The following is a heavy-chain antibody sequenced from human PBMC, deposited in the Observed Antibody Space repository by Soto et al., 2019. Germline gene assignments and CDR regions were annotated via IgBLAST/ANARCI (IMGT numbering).Heavy chain of an antibody. J-gene: IGHJ4*02. D-gene: IGHD3-9*01. CDR2: ISWDGEK. V-gene: IGHV2-5*02. CDR3: AQRLGDLLTGHYYFDF. CDR1: GFSLNTRGVG. Sequence: QITLKESGPPLVKPTQTLTLTCTFSGFSLNTRGVGVGWIRQPPGKALEWLALISWDGEKRYRPSLKTRLTVTKDPPENQVVLTMTNMDPVDTATYCCAQRLGDLLTGHYYFDFWGQGTLVTVSS.